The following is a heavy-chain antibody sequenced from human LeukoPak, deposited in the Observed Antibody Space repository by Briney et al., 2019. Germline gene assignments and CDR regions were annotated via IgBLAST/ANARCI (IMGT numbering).Heavy chain of an antibody. J-gene: IGHJ4*02. CDR2: ISNNGEIT. CDR3: AKADGICTGGICYRHFDN. D-gene: IGHD2-8*02. CDR1: GFTFNNGP. Sequence: AGGSLRLSCAASGFTFNNGPMSWVRQAPGMGLEWVSIISNNGEITFYADSVKGRFTISRDNSRSTLYLHMSNLRAEDTAIYYCAKADGICTGGICYRHFDNWGQGTLVTVSS. V-gene: IGHV3-23*01.